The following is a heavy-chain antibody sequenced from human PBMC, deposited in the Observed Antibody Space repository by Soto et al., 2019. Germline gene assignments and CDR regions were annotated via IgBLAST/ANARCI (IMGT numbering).Heavy chain of an antibody. J-gene: IGHJ5*02. CDR2: INPNSGGT. CDR3: ARETSSSWSYFRYNWFDP. V-gene: IGHV1-2*04. Sequence: GASVKVSCKASGYTFTGYYMHWVRQAPGQGLEWMGWINPNSGGTNYAQKFQGWVTMTRDTSISTAYMELSRLRSDDTAVYYCARETSSSWSYFRYNWFDPWGQGTLVTVSS. CDR1: GYTFTGYY. D-gene: IGHD6-13*01.